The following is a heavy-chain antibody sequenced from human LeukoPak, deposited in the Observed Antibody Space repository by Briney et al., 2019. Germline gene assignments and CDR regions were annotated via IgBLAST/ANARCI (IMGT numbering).Heavy chain of an antibody. D-gene: IGHD3-3*01. CDR3: ARASYYDFRKAFDI. V-gene: IGHV4-59*08. CDR2: IYYSGST. Sequence: PSETLSLTCTVSGGSISSYYWSWIRQPPGKGLEWIGYIYYSGSTYYNPSLKSRVTISLDTSKNQFSLKLSSVTAADTAVYYCARASYYDFRKAFDIWGQGTMVTVSS. CDR1: GGSISSYY. J-gene: IGHJ3*02.